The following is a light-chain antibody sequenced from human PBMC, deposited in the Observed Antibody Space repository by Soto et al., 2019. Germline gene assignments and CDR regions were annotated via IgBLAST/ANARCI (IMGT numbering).Light chain of an antibody. CDR1: SSDIGSYDH. CDR2: AVS. J-gene: IGLJ1*01. V-gene: IGLV2-14*03. CDR3: ISYTDRQSYL. Sequence: QSVLTQPASVSGSPGQSITISCSGTSSDIGSYDHVAWYQQFPGKSPKLIIYAVSDRPSGGSDRFSGSKSGISASLTISGLQTEDEADYYCISYTDRQSYLFGTGTKVT.